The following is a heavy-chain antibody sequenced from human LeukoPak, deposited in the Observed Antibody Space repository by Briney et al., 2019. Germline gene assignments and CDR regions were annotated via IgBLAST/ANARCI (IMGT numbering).Heavy chain of an antibody. Sequence: GGSLRLSCAASGFTFTSYTMNWVRQAPGKGLERISHISGSGNFIYYADSVEGRFSISRDNAKNSLYLQMNSLRVEDTAVYYCARGFPLGWWYFDYWGQGILVTVSS. J-gene: IGHJ4*02. V-gene: IGHV3-48*01. CDR2: ISGSGNFI. CDR3: ARGFPLGWWYFDY. CDR1: GFTFTSYT. D-gene: IGHD2-15*01.